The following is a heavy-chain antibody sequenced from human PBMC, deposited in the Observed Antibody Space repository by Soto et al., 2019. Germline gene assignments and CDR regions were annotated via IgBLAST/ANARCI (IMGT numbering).Heavy chain of an antibody. Sequence: QVQLVQSGSEVKKPGASVKVSCRASDYTFTSYGINWVRQAPGQGLEWMGWISAYNGNTNYAQTFQGRVTMTTDTSTSTAHMELRSLRSDDTAVYYCARDMLALYCSGGTCYSRGWFDPWGQGTLVTVSS. V-gene: IGHV1-18*01. CDR1: DYTFTSYG. CDR2: ISAYNGNT. CDR3: ARDMLALYCSGGTCYSRGWFDP. J-gene: IGHJ5*02. D-gene: IGHD2-15*01.